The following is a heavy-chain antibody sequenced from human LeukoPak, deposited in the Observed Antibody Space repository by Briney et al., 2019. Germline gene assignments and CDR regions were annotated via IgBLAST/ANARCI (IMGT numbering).Heavy chain of an antibody. V-gene: IGHV3-7*01. CDR2: IKQDGSQI. CDR3: ASSLWFGELDYSYYFDY. CDR1: GFTYSNYW. Sequence: GGSLRLSCVASGFTYSNYWMSWVRQAPGKGLEWVANIKQDGSQIYFVDSMKGRFTISRDNAKNSLYLQMNSLRAEDTAVYYCASSLWFGELDYSYYFDYWGQGTLVTVS. D-gene: IGHD3-10*01. J-gene: IGHJ4*02.